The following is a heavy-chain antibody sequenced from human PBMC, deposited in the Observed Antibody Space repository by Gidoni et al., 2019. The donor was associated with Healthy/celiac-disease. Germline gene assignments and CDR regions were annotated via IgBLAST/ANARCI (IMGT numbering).Heavy chain of an antibody. CDR2: ISWDGGST. J-gene: IGHJ3*02. Sequence: GFTFDDYTMHWVRQAPGKGLEWVSLISWDGGSTHYADSVKGRFTISRDNSKNSLYLQMNSLRTEDTALYYCAKLADGRDGYTPDAFDIWGQGTMVTVSS. CDR1: GFTFDDYT. D-gene: IGHD5-12*01. V-gene: IGHV3-43*01. CDR3: AKLADGRDGYTPDAFDI.